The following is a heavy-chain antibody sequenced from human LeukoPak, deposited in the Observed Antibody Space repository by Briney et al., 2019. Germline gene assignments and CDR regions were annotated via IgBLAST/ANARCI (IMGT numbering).Heavy chain of an antibody. J-gene: IGHJ5*02. CDR1: GGSISSGGYY. CDR2: IYYSGST. Sequence: SSQTLSLTCTVSGGSISSGGYYWSWIRQHPGKGLEWIGYIYYSGSTYYNPSLKSRVTISVDTSKNQFSLKLSSVTAADTAVYYCARDLFGSTIAVAGSNWFDPWGQGTLVTVSS. D-gene: IGHD6-19*01. V-gene: IGHV4-31*03. CDR3: ARDLFGSTIAVAGSNWFDP.